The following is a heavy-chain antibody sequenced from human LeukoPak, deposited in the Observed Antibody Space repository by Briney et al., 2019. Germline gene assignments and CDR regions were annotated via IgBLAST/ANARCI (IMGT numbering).Heavy chain of an antibody. D-gene: IGHD3-3*01. CDR1: GGSISSHY. V-gene: IGHV4-59*11. Sequence: SETLSLTCTVSGGSISSHYWSWIRQPPGKGLEWIGYIYYSGSTNYNPSLKSRVTISVDTSKNQFSLKLSSVTAADTAVYYCARGNHYDFWSGYYRDYYYYMDVWGKGTTVTVSS. J-gene: IGHJ6*03. CDR3: ARGNHYDFWSGYYRDYYYYMDV. CDR2: IYYSGST.